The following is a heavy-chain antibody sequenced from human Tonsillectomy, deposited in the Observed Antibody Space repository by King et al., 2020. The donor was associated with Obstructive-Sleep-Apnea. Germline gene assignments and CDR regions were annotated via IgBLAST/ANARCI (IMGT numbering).Heavy chain of an antibody. V-gene: IGHV3-30*04. CDR1: GFTFSSYA. Sequence: VQLQESGGGVVQPGRSLRLSCAASGFTFSSYAMHWVRQAPGKGLEWGAVISYDGSNKYYADSVKGRFTISGDNSKNTLYLQMNSLRAEDTAVYYCAGSWAYGSGYNWFDPWGQGTLVTVSS. J-gene: IGHJ5*02. CDR3: AGSWAYGSGYNWFDP. CDR2: ISYDGSNK. D-gene: IGHD3-10*01.